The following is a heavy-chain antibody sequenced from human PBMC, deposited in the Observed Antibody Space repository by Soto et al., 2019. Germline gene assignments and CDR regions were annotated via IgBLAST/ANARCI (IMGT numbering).Heavy chain of an antibody. J-gene: IGHJ4*02. CDR2: IYYSGST. CDR3: ARRFEYSTGWYYFDS. Sequence: QLQLQESGPGLVKPSETLSLTCTVSGASISTSIYYWGWIRQPPGKGREWIGTIYYSGSTYYNPSLQSRVTISVDTSKNQFSLKLRSVTAADTAIYYCARRFEYSTGWYYFDSWGQGTLVTVSS. CDR1: GASISTSIYY. V-gene: IGHV4-39*01. D-gene: IGHD6-19*01.